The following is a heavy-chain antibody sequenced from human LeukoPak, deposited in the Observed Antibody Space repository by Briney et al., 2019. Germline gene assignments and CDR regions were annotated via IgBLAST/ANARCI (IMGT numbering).Heavy chain of an antibody. D-gene: IGHD3-9*01. J-gene: IGHJ5*02. V-gene: IGHV3-23*01. CDR2: ISGSGGST. CDR1: GFTFSSYA. CDR3: AKRLRYFDWSQPWFDP. Sequence: GGSLRLSCAASGFTFSSYAMSWVRQAPGKGLEWVSAISGSGGSTYYADSVKGRFTISRDNSKNTLYLQMNSLRAEDTAVYYCAKRLRYFDWSQPWFDPWGQGTLVTVSS.